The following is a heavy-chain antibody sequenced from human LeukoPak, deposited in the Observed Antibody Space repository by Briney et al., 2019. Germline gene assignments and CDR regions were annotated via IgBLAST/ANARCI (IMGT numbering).Heavy chain of an antibody. CDR2: ITGSGGGT. CDR3: AKPPSSGWYFFDY. D-gene: IGHD6-19*01. J-gene: IGHJ4*02. Sequence: GGSLRLSCAASTFTFSNHAMSWVRQGPGEGLEWVSGITGSGGGTFYADSVKGRFTISRDNSNNILYLQMKSLRDEDTAVYYCAKPPSSGWYFFDYWGQGTLVTVSS. CDR1: TFTFSNHA. V-gene: IGHV3-23*01.